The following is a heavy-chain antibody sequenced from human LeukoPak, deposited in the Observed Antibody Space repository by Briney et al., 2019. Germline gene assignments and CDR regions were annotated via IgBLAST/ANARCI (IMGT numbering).Heavy chain of an antibody. CDR1: GDSISPYS. J-gene: IGHJ4*02. CDR2: IYASGYT. V-gene: IGHV4-4*07. Sequence: SETLSLTCTASGDSISPYSWSWVRQPAGKGLEWIGRIYASGYTDYDPSLRSRVTMSVDTSKNQFSLKLTSVTAADTSVFFCARNHIVTGAYFDSWGPGTLVTVSS. D-gene: IGHD2-21*01. CDR3: ARNHIVTGAYFDS.